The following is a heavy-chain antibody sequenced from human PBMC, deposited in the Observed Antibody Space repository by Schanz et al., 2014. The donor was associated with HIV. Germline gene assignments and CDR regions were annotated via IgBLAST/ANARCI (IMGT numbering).Heavy chain of an antibody. Sequence: EVQVLESGGGLVQPGGSLRLSCAASGFTFSIYAMSWVRQAPGKGLEWVSGISGSGGTTYYADSVKGRFTISRDNSKNTLYLQMNRLRAEDTAVYYCAKDRRGGYQFLYGLDVWGQGTTVTVSS. D-gene: IGHD2-2*01. CDR1: GFTFSIYA. CDR3: AKDRRGGYQFLYGLDV. J-gene: IGHJ6*02. CDR2: ISGSGGTT. V-gene: IGHV3-23*01.